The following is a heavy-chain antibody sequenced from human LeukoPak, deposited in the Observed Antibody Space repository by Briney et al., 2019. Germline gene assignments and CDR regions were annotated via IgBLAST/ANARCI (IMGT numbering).Heavy chain of an antibody. CDR2: IYYSGST. J-gene: IGHJ6*02. D-gene: IGHD3-22*01. V-gene: IGHV4-59*01. CDR1: GGSFSNYY. CDR3: AREMYYYDSSGYYPSDYHGMDV. Sequence: SETLSLTCAVYGGSFSNYYWSWIRQPPGKGLEWIGYIYYSGSTNYNPSLKSRVTISVDTSKNQFSLKLSSVTAADTAVYYCAREMYYYDSSGYYPSDYHGMDVWGQGTTVTVSS.